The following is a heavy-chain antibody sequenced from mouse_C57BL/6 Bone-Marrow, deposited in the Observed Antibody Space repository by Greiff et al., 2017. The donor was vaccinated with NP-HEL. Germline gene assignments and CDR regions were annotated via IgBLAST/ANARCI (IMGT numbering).Heavy chain of an antibody. CDR2: IYPGSGST. J-gene: IGHJ4*01. CDR1: GYTFTSYW. V-gene: IGHV1-55*01. CDR3: ARPPITTVVANYAMDY. D-gene: IGHD1-1*01. Sequence: VQLQQPGAELVKPGASVKMSCKASGYTFTSYWITWVKQRPGQGLGWIGDIYPGSGSTNYNEKFKSKATLTVDTSSSTAYMQLSSLTSEDSAVYYCARPPITTVVANYAMDYWGQGTSVTVSS.